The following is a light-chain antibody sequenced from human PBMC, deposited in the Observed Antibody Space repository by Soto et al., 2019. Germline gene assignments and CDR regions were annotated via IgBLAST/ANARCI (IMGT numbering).Light chain of an antibody. CDR2: AAS. CDR1: QGIRDD. Sequence: AIQMTQSPSSLSASVGDRVTITCRASQGIRDDLAWYQQKPGKAPKLLIYAASNLQSGVPSRFSGSGSGTDSTLIISSLQTEDFATYYCLQDYDYPYTFGQGSKLEIK. V-gene: IGKV1-6*01. CDR3: LQDYDYPYT. J-gene: IGKJ2*01.